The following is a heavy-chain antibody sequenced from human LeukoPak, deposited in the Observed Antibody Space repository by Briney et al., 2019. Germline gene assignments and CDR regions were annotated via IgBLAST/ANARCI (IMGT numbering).Heavy chain of an antibody. Sequence: ASVKVSCKASGYTFTSHGISWVRQAPGQGLEWMGWISTYNGNTNYAQKLQGRVSMTTDTSTSTAYMDLRSLRSDDTAVYYCARASGHYYYYYMDVWAKGTTVTISS. CDR1: GYTFTSHG. V-gene: IGHV1-18*01. J-gene: IGHJ6*03. CDR2: ISTYNGNT. D-gene: IGHD1-26*01. CDR3: ARASGHYYYYYMDV.